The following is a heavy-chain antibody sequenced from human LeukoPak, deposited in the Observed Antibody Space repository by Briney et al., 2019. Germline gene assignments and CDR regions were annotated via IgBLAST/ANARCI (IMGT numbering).Heavy chain of an antibody. V-gene: IGHV1-46*01. CDR3: AREQWLVLSHYYYYYGMDV. Sequence: ASLKVSCKASGYAFTSYYIHCVRHAPGQGLEWMGIINPSGGSTSYAQKFQGRVTMTRDTSTSTVYMELSSLRSEDTAVYYCAREQWLVLSHYYYYYGMDVWGQGTTVTVSS. D-gene: IGHD6-19*01. CDR2: INPSGGST. CDR1: GYAFTSYY. J-gene: IGHJ6*02.